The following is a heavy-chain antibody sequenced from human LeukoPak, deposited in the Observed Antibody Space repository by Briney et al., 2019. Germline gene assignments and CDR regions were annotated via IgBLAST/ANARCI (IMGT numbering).Heavy chain of an antibody. CDR3: ARWTLQYYYDSSGYALDY. Sequence: GGSLRLSCAASGFTFSSYAMSWVRQAPGKGLEWVSAIDGSGGSTYYADSVKGRFTISRDNSKNTLYLQMNSLRAEDTAVYYCARWTLQYYYDSSGYALDYWGQGTLVTVSS. CDR1: GFTFSSYA. J-gene: IGHJ4*02. D-gene: IGHD3-22*01. CDR2: IDGSGGST. V-gene: IGHV3-23*01.